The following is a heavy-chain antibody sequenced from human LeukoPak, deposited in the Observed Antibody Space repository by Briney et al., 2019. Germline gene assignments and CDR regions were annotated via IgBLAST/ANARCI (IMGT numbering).Heavy chain of an antibody. V-gene: IGHV3-21*01. D-gene: IGHD3-22*01. Sequence: GGSLRLSCAASGFTFSSYSMNWVRQAPRKGLEWVSSIISSSSYIYYADSVKGRFTISRDNAKNSLYLQMNSLRAEDTAVYYCARAGDYYDSSGYQYYFDYWGQGTLVTVSS. CDR3: ARAGDYYDSSGYQYYFDY. CDR2: IISSSSYI. CDR1: GFTFSSYS. J-gene: IGHJ4*02.